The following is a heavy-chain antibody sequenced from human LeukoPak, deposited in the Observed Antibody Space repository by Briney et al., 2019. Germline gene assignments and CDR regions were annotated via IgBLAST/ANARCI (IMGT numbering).Heavy chain of an antibody. V-gene: IGHV4-4*07. D-gene: IGHD4-17*01. Sequence: SETLSLTCTVSGGSISRYHWSWIRQPAGKGLEWIGRIYTSGNTNYNPSLRSRITMSVDTSKNQFSLKLSSVTAADTAVYYCARDPYGVEGKNYFDYWGQGTLVTVSS. CDR1: GGSISRYH. J-gene: IGHJ4*02. CDR2: IYTSGNT. CDR3: ARDPYGVEGKNYFDY.